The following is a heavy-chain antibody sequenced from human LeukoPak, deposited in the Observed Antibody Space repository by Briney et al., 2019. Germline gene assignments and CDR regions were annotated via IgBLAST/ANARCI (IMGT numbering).Heavy chain of an antibody. D-gene: IGHD3-16*01. J-gene: IGHJ3*01. V-gene: IGHV3-23*01. Sequence: GGSLRLSCAASGFTFSSYAMSWVRQAPGKGLEWVSAISGSGGSTYYADSVKGRFTISRDNSKNTLYLQMNSLRAEDTAVYYCARDRPYDYVWGSDGLDFWGHGTAVTVSS. CDR3: ARDRPYDYVWGSDGLDF. CDR2: ISGSGGST. CDR1: GFTFSSYA.